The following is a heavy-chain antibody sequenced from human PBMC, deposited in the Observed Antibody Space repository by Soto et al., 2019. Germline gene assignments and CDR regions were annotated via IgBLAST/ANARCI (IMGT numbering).Heavy chain of an antibody. CDR1: GITFISYA. V-gene: IGHV3-23*01. J-gene: IGHJ4*02. CDR2: IRGSGGRI. CDR3: AKVGSGYASSGPFDH. Sequence: EVQLLESGGGLVQPGGSLRLSCAASGITFISYAMSWGRQAPGKGLEWVSGIRGSGGRIYYADSVKGRFTISKDIPKNTTYLQMSSLRAEDTAIYYCAKVGSGYASSGPFDHWGQGTLVTVSS. D-gene: IGHD3-22*01.